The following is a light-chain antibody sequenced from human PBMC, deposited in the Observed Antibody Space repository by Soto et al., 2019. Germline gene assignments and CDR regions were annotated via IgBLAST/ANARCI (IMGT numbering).Light chain of an antibody. V-gene: IGKV3D-20*01. J-gene: IGKJ2*01. CDR1: QTVGGGY. CDR2: DTS. Sequence: EIVMTQSPATLSVSPGERATLSCRASQTVGGGYLAWYQQKPGLAPRLLIYDTSTRAAGIPDRFSGAGSGTDFTLTISRLEPDDFAVYYCQQYGTSVAFGQGSKLQI. CDR3: QQYGTSVA.